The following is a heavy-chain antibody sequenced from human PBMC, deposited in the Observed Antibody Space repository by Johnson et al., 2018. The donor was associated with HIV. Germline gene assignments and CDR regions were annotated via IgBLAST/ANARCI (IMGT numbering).Heavy chain of an antibody. CDR1: GFTFSSYW. CDR2: IKQDGSEK. J-gene: IGHJ3*02. D-gene: IGHD2-2*02. V-gene: IGHV3-7*01. CDR3: ARDDTEADGAFDI. Sequence: VQLVESGGGVVQPGRSLRLSCAASGFTFSSYWMSWVRQAPGKGLEWVANIKQDGSEKYYVDSVKGRFTISRENAKNSLYLQMNSLRAEDTAVYYCARDDTEADGAFDIWGQGTMVTVSS.